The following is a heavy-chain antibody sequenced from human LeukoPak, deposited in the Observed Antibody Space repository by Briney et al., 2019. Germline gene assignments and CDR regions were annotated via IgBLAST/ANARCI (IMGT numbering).Heavy chain of an antibody. CDR1: GFSLTTSGVA. CDR2: IYWMDEK. V-gene: IGHV2-5*01. Sequence: SGPTLVHPTQTLTLTCTFSGFSLTTSGVAVSWIRQPPGKALEWLALIYWMDEKRYNPSLKSRPTITKDTPKNQVVLTMTNMDPVDTATYYCVHRQMGSSWYSFDYWGQGSLVTVSS. CDR3: VHRQMGSSWYSFDY. J-gene: IGHJ4*02. D-gene: IGHD6-13*01.